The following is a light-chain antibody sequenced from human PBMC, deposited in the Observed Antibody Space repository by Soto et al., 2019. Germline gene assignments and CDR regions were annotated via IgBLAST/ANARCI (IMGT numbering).Light chain of an antibody. CDR2: DVS. V-gene: IGLV2-14*01. CDR3: SSYTSSSTHVV. CDR1: SRDVGGYTY. J-gene: IGLJ2*01. Sequence: QSALTQPASVSGSPGQSITISCTGTSRDVGGYTYVSGYQQHPGQAPKLMIYDVSNRPSGVSNRFSGYKSGNTASLTISGLQAEDEADYYCSSYTSSSTHVVFGGGTKLTVL.